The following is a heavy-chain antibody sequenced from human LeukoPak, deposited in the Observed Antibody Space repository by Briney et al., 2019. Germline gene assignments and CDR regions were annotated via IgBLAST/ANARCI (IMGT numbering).Heavy chain of an antibody. Sequence: SETLSLTCTVSGGSISSGGYYWSWIRQPPGKGLEWIGYIYYSGSTNYNPSLKSRVTISVDTSKNQFSLKLSSVTAADTAVYYCARDGYGYSSGWYYSFDIWGQGTMVTVSS. CDR3: ARDGYGYSSGWYYSFDI. V-gene: IGHV4-61*08. D-gene: IGHD6-19*01. CDR1: GGSISSGGYY. J-gene: IGHJ3*02. CDR2: IYYSGST.